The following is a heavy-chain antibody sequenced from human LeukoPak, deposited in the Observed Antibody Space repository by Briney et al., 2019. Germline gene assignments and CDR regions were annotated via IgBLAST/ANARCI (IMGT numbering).Heavy chain of an antibody. D-gene: IGHD6-13*01. Sequence: GRSLRLSCAASGFTFSSYGMHWVRQAPGKGLEWVAVIWYYGSNKYCADSVKGRFTISRDNSKNTLYLQMNSLRAEDTAVYYCARDAVYSSSWQYYWGQGTLVTVSS. CDR3: ARDAVYSSSWQYY. CDR1: GFTFSSYG. CDR2: IWYYGSNK. V-gene: IGHV3-33*01. J-gene: IGHJ4*02.